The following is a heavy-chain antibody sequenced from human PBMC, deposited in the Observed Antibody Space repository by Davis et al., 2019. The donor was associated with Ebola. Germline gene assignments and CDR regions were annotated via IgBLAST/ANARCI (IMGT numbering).Heavy chain of an antibody. D-gene: IGHD3/OR15-3a*01. CDR2: IYYSGST. CDR1: GGSISSYY. CDR3: ARGLGGKYYYYYYMDV. J-gene: IGHJ6*03. Sequence: PSETLSLTCTVSGGSISSYYWSWIRQPPGKGLEWIGYIYYSGSTNYNPSLKSRVTISVDTSKNQFSLKLSSVTAADTAVYYCARGLGGKYYYYYYMDVWGKGTTVTVSS. V-gene: IGHV4-59*08.